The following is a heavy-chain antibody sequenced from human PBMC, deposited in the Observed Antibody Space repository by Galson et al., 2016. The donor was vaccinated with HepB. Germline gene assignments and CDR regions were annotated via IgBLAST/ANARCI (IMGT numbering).Heavy chain of an antibody. D-gene: IGHD1-20*01. V-gene: IGHV3-23*01. J-gene: IGHJ4*02. CDR1: GFIFYNYA. CDR3: AKGAISGTPSGFDD. CDR2: ISGRGDYI. Sequence: SLRLSCAASGFIFYNYAMTWVRQGPGKGPEWVAAISGRGDYIYYADSVKGRFTISRDSSTNTLSLQMNGLRADDTAVYYCAKGAISGTPSGFDDWGQGTLATVSS.